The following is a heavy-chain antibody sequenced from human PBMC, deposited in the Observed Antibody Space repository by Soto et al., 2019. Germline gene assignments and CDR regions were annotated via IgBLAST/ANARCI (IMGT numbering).Heavy chain of an antibody. CDR2: MKSKSEGETT. V-gene: IGHV3-15*01. CDR3: TAQFYFDASGYSFDL. J-gene: IGHJ4*02. D-gene: IGHD3-22*01. CDR1: GFTFNNAW. Sequence: GGSLRLSCAASGFTFNNAWMGWVRQAPGQGLEWVGHMKSKSEGETTDYAAPVKGRFTISRDDSKNTVYLQMNSLTTEDTAVYYCTAQFYFDASGYSFDLWGQGTLVTAPQ.